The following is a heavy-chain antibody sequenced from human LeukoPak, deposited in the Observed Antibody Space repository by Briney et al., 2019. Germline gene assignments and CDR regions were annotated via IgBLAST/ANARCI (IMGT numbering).Heavy chain of an antibody. CDR3: SAAYYYYMDV. Sequence: SETLSLTCTVSGGSISSSSYYWGWIRQPPGKGLEWIGSIYYSGSAYYNPSLKSRVTISVDTSKNQFSLKLSSVTAADTAVYYASAAYYYYMDVWGKGTTVTVSS. CDR2: IYYSGSA. V-gene: IGHV4-39*07. J-gene: IGHJ6*03. D-gene: IGHD6-25*01. CDR1: GGSISSSSYY.